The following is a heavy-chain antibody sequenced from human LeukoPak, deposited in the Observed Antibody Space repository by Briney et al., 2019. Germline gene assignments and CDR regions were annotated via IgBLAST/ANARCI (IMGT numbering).Heavy chain of an antibody. D-gene: IGHD2-2*01. J-gene: IGHJ6*02. CDR3: GRGGYCSSTSWKSRRYYYGMDV. V-gene: IGHV1-18*01. CDR2: ISAYNGNT. Sequence: ASVKVSCKASGYTFSSYGISWVRQAPGQGLEWMGWISAYNGNTNYAQKLQGRVTMAADTSTSTAYMELRSLRSDDTDVYYCGRGGYCSSTSWKSRRYYYGMDVWGQGSTVTDCS. CDR1: GYTFSSYG.